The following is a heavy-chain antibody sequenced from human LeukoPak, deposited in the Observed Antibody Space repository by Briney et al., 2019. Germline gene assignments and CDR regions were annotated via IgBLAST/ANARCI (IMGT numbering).Heavy chain of an antibody. CDR3: ARSNYYGSGSYYKY. Sequence: SETLSLTCTVSGGSISSSSYYWGWIRQPPGKGLEWIGSIYYSGSTYYNPSLKSRVTISVDTSKNQFSLKLSSVTAADTAVYYCARSNYYGSGSYYKYWGQGTLVTVSS. J-gene: IGHJ4*02. D-gene: IGHD3-10*01. CDR2: IYYSGST. CDR1: GGSISSSSYY. V-gene: IGHV4-39*07.